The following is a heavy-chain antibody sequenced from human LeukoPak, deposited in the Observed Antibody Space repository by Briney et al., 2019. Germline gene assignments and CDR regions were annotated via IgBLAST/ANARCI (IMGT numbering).Heavy chain of an antibody. CDR1: GFTFGDYA. CDR2: IRSKAYGGTT. CDR3: TRGVQGDFWSGYYGGYYFDY. V-gene: IGHV3-49*04. D-gene: IGHD3-3*01. J-gene: IGHJ4*02. Sequence: PGGSLRLSCTASGFTFGDYAMSWVRQAPGKGLEWVGFIRSKAYGGTTEYAASVKGRFTISRDDSKSIAYLQMNSLKTEETAVYYCTRGVQGDFWSGYYGGYYFDYWGQGTLVTVSS.